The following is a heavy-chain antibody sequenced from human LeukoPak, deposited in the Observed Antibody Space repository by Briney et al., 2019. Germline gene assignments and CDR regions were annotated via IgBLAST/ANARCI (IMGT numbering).Heavy chain of an antibody. Sequence: PSETLSLTCTVSGGSISSSNYFWGWIRQAPGKGLEWIGSIYYSGSTYYNPSLKSRVTISADMYKNQFSLRLYSVTAADTAVYYCGRDSVEMGTIHSDYWGQGTLVTVSS. D-gene: IGHD5-24*01. CDR3: GRDSVEMGTIHSDY. V-gene: IGHV4-39*07. J-gene: IGHJ4*02. CDR2: IYYSGST. CDR1: GGSISSSNYF.